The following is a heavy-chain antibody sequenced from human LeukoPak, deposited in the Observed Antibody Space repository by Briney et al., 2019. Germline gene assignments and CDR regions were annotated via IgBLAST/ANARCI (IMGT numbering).Heavy chain of an antibody. V-gene: IGHV3-30-3*01. D-gene: IGHD3-3*01. J-gene: IGHJ6*02. CDR3: AYYDFWSGYYWSDDYYYGMDV. CDR1: GFTFSSYA. Sequence: GGSLRLSCAASGFTFSSYAMHWVRQAPGKGLEWVAVISYDGSNKYYADSVKGRFTISRDNSKNTLYLQMNSLRAEDTAVYYCAYYDFWSGYYWSDDYYYGMDVWGQGTTVTVSS. CDR2: ISYDGSNK.